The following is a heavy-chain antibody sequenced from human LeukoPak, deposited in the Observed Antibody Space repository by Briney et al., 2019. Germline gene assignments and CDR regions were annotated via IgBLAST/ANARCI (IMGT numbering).Heavy chain of an antibody. Sequence: ASVMVSCKASGYTFTGYYMHWVRQAPGQGLGWMGWINPNSGGTNYAQKFQGRVTMTRDTSISTAYMELSRLRSDDTAVYYCATLNRDLLGYDYWGQGTLVTVSS. V-gene: IGHV1-2*02. D-gene: IGHD3-10*01. CDR2: INPNSGGT. CDR1: GYTFTGYY. J-gene: IGHJ4*02. CDR3: ATLNRDLLGYDY.